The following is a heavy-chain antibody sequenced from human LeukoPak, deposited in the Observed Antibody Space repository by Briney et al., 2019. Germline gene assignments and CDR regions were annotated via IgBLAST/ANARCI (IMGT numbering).Heavy chain of an antibody. V-gene: IGHV3-23*01. CDR1: GVTFNTDA. D-gene: IGHD1-26*01. J-gene: IGHJ4*02. CDR2: IIVSGDST. Sequence: PVGSLRLSCAASGVTFNTDAMAWVRQAPGKGLEWVSAIIVSGDSTYYGDSVKGRFAISRDNSRNTLYLQMSNLRAEDTAIYYCAKGSRRSYPYYFDYWGQGTLDTVSS. CDR3: AKGSRRSYPYYFDY.